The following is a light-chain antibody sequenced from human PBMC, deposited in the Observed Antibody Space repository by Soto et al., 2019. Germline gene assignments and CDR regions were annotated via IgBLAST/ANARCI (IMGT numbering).Light chain of an antibody. Sequence: EIVLTQSPGRLSLSPGERATLSCRASQIVPSTYLALYQHKPGQPPRVLIYGASNRVTGIPDRFSGSGSGTDCTLTISRLEPEEFALYFCQQCATSPWTFGQGTKVEIK. J-gene: IGKJ1*01. CDR3: QQCATSPWT. CDR2: GAS. CDR1: QIVPSTY. V-gene: IGKV3-20*01.